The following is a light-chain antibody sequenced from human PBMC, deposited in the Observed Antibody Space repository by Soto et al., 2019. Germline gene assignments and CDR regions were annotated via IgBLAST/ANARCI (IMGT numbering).Light chain of an antibody. V-gene: IGKV3-11*01. J-gene: IGKJ4*01. CDR2: DAS. CDR1: QSVSSY. Sequence: EIVLTQFPATLSLSPGARATLSCRASQSVSSYLAWYQQKPGQAPRLLIYDASNRATGIPARFSGSGSGTDFTLTISSPEPEDSAVYYCQQRSNWPLTFGGGTKVEIK. CDR3: QQRSNWPLT.